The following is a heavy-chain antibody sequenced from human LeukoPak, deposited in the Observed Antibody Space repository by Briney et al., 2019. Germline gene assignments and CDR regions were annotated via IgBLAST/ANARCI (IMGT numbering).Heavy chain of an antibody. CDR3: ARSRGYFDY. CDR1: GGSISSYY. Sequence: TSETLSLTCTVSGGSISSYYWSWIRQPPGKGLEWIGYIYYSGSTNYNPSLKSRVTISVDTSKNQFSLKLSSVTAADTALYYCARSRGYFDYWSQGTLVTVSS. V-gene: IGHV4-59*01. J-gene: IGHJ4*02. D-gene: IGHD6-13*01. CDR2: IYYSGST.